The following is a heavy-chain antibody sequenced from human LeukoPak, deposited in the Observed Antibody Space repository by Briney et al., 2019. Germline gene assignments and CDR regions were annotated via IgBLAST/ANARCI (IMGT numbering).Heavy chain of an antibody. J-gene: IGHJ4*02. CDR2: ISGSGDNT. Sequence: GGSLRLSCAASGFTFSSYAMSWVRQAPGKGLEWVSGISGSGDNTYYADSVKGRFTISRVNSKNTLYVQVNSLGTEDTAAYYCAKGSYYDSSGSFYFDYWGQGTLVTVSS. D-gene: IGHD3-22*01. CDR3: AKGSYYDSSGSFYFDY. V-gene: IGHV3-23*01. CDR1: GFTFSSYA.